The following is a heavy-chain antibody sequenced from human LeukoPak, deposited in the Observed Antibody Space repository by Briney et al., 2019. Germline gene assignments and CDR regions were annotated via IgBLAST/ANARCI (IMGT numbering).Heavy chain of an antibody. J-gene: IGHJ5*02. CDR1: GFRFSTYW. CDR3: GRDLGGRGGA. D-gene: IGHD3-16*01. V-gene: IGHV3-74*01. CDR2: TNADGYIT. Sequence: SGGSLRLFCAASGFRFSTYWMHCVRQVPGTGPVWVSRTNADGYITDYTDSVKGRFTISRDNAKDTLYLQMNSLRPEDKAVYYCGRDLGGRGGAWGQGTLVTVSS.